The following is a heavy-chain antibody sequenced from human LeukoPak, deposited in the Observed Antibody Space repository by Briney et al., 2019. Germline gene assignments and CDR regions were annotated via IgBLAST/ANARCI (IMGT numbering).Heavy chain of an antibody. D-gene: IGHD1-26*01. CDR1: SGSISTSNYY. Sequence: PSETLSLTCTVSSGSISTSNYYWGWVRQPPGKALEWIGNIFYSGSTYYSPSLKSRVTISLDTSRNQFSLKLNSVTAADTAVYHCASLRERSYYARGFDYWGRGTLVTVSS. J-gene: IGHJ4*02. CDR2: IFYSGST. V-gene: IGHV4-39*01. CDR3: ASLRERSYYARGFDY.